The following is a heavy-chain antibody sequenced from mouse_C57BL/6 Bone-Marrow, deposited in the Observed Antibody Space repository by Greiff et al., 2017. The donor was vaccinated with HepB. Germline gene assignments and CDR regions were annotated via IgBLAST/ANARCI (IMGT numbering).Heavy chain of an antibody. D-gene: IGHD2-12*01. Sequence: VKLVESGAELVRPGASVTLSCKASGYTFTDYEMHWVKQTPVHGLEWIGAIDPETGGTAYNQKFKGKAILTADKSSSTAYMELRSLTSEDSAVYYCTSYYTDRYFDVWGTGTTVTVSS. CDR3: TSYYTDRYFDV. J-gene: IGHJ1*03. CDR1: GYTFTDYE. CDR2: IDPETGGT. V-gene: IGHV1-15*01.